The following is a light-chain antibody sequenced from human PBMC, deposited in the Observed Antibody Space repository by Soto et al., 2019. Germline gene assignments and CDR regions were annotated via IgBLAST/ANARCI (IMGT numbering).Light chain of an antibody. CDR2: KAS. CDR1: QSISSW. Sequence: DIQMTQSPSTLSASVGDRVTITCRASQSISSWLAWYQQKPGKAPKLLIYKASSLESGVPSRFSGSGSGTEFTLSISNLQPDHFATYYCQQYNSSPTFGQGTKVEIK. J-gene: IGKJ1*01. CDR3: QQYNSSPT. V-gene: IGKV1-5*03.